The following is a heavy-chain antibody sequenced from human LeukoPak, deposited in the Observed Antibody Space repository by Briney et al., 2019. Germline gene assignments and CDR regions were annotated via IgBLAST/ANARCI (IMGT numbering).Heavy chain of an antibody. J-gene: IGHJ6*03. CDR1: GYSISSGSY. CDR3: ARGLVLHYYGSGSYYNNYMDV. CDR2: IYHSGST. V-gene: IGHV4-38-2*02. Sequence: PSETLSLTCTVSGYSISSGSYWGWIRQPPGKGLEWIGNIYHSGSTYYNPSLKSRATISADTSKNQFSLKLTSVTAADTAVYYCARGLVLHYYGSGSYYNNYMDVWGKGTTVTVSS. D-gene: IGHD3-10*01.